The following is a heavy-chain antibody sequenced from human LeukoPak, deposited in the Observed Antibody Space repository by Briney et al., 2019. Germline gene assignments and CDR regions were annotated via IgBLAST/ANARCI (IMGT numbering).Heavy chain of an antibody. CDR3: ARGRTWIDP. V-gene: IGHV4-59*01. Sequence: SETLSLTCNVSGASISSYYWSWMRQPPGQGLEWIGYIYYSGDTDYNPSLRSRVTISVDTSKNQFSLKLSSVTAADTAVYYCARGRTWIDPWGQGTLVTVSA. J-gene: IGHJ5*02. CDR2: IYYSGDT. CDR1: GASISSYY.